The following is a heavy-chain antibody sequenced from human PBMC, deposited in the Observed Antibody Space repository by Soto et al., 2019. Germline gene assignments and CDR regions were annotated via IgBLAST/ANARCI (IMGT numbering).Heavy chain of an antibody. V-gene: IGHV1-2*02. J-gene: IGHJ6*02. CDR1: GHSFTVHY. D-gene: IGHD3-3*02. CDR3: ARALIGFLDWLPDNYYYGMDV. Sequence: ASVKVSCKVSGHSFTVHYMHWVRQSPGQGRDGMGWINPNSGDTNYARKFQGRVTMTRDTSIKTVYMELSSLRSDDTAAYYCARALIGFLDWLPDNYYYGMDVWGQGTTVTVSS. CDR2: INPNSGDT.